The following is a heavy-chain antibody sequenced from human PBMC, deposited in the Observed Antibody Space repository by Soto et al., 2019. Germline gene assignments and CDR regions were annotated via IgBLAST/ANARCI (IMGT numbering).Heavy chain of an antibody. Sequence: GASVKVSCKASGYTFTSYYMHWVRQAPGQGLEWMGWINAGYGNTKSSQKFQDRVTISRDTSASTAYMELTCLRSEDTAVYYCARDTGDGTFDFWGQGTLVTVSS. V-gene: IGHV1-3*01. CDR1: GYTFTSYY. CDR2: INAGYGNT. J-gene: IGHJ4*02. CDR3: ARDTGDGTFDF. D-gene: IGHD7-27*01.